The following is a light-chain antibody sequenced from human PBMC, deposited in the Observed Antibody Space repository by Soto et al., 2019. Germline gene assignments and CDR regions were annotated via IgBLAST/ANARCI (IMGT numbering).Light chain of an antibody. Sequence: IQIPQNTSTLSASVGDRIPIPFRASQSISSWLAWYQQKPGKAPKLLIYKASSLESGVPSRFSGSGSGTEFTHTISSLQPDEFATYYCQQYNSYPITFGQGTRLEIK. V-gene: IGKV1-5*03. CDR2: KAS. J-gene: IGKJ5*01. CDR1: QSISSW. CDR3: QQYNSYPIT.